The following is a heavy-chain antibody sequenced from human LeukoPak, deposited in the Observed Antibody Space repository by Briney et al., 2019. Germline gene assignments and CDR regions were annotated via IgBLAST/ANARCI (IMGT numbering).Heavy chain of an antibody. CDR3: ARVFRYSSFDY. D-gene: IGHD3-9*01. V-gene: IGHV3-53*01. J-gene: IGHJ4*02. CDR1: GFSFSRYY. CDR2: IYSAGST. Sequence: PGGSLRLSCAASGFSFSRYYMGWVRQAPGKGLRWVSLIYSAGSTYYADSAQGRFTISRDDSENTVYLQMDSLRAEDTAVYFCARVFRYSSFDYWGQGTLVTVSS.